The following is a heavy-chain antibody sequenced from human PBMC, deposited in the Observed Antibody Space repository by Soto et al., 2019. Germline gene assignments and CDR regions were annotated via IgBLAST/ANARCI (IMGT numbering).Heavy chain of an antibody. CDR1: RFTFSSYI. CDR2: IRSGSITI. Sequence: PGGSLRLSCAASRFTFSSYIMNWVRQAPGKGLEWVSYIRSGSITIYYADSVKGRFTISRDNTKNSLYLQMNSLRDEDTAVYYCAGDYRGSYYNYYGIYVWGQGPTVTVSS. J-gene: IGHJ6*02. CDR3: AGDYRGSYYNYYGIYV. V-gene: IGHV3-48*02. D-gene: IGHD1-26*01.